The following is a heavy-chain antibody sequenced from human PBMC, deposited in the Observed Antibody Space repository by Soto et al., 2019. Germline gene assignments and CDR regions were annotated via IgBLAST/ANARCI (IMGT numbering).Heavy chain of an antibody. J-gene: IGHJ3*02. CDR2: ISGSGGST. V-gene: IGHV3-23*01. D-gene: IGHD6-13*01. Sequence: GGSLRLSCAASGFTFSSYAMSWVRQDPGKGLEWVSAISGSGGSTYYADSVKGRFTISRDNSKNTLYLQMNSLRAEDTAVYYCAKGYVYSSSWYDAFDIWGQGTMVTVSS. CDR3: AKGYVYSSSWYDAFDI. CDR1: GFTFSSYA.